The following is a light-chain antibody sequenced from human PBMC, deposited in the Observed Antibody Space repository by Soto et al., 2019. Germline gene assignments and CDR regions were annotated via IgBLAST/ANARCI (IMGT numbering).Light chain of an antibody. CDR3: AAWDDSLNGGA. Sequence: QSVLTQPPSASGTPGQRVTSSCSGSSSNIGGNTVNWYQQLPGTAPKLLIYSNNQRPSGVPDRFSGSKSGTSASLAISGLQSEDEADYYCAAWDDSLNGGAFGGGTKLTVL. CDR1: SSNIGGNT. J-gene: IGLJ2*01. CDR2: SNN. V-gene: IGLV1-44*01.